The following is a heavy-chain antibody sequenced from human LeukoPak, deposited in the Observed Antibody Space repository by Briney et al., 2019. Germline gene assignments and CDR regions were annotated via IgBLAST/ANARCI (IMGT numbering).Heavy chain of an antibody. V-gene: IGHV4-39*07. CDR2: IYYSGST. Sequence: PSETLSLTCTVSGGSISSSSYYWGWIRQPPGKGLEWIGSIYYSGSTYYNPSLKSRVTISVDTSKNQFSLKLSSVTAADTAVYYCARVVPAAIPRAYYYYYYYMDVWGKGTTVTVSS. CDR3: ARVVPAAIPRAYYYYYYYMDV. CDR1: GGSISSSSYY. J-gene: IGHJ6*03. D-gene: IGHD2-2*01.